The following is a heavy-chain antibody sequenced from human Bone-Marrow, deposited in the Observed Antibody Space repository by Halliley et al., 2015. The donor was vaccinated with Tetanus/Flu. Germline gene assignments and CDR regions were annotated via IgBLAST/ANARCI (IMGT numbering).Heavy chain of an antibody. CDR1: GFSISRGYF. CDR2: IYHNGAA. CDR3: ARGPSDCSDDRGNNAFDY. D-gene: IGHD2-15*01. Sequence: LRLSCAVSGFSISRGYFWGWIRQPPGKGLEWIASIYHNGAAFSTPSLKSRVTISVDTSKNQFSLKVTSVTAADTALYYCARGPSDCSDDRGNNAFDYWGQGTLVIVSS. J-gene: IGHJ4*02. V-gene: IGHV4-38-2*01.